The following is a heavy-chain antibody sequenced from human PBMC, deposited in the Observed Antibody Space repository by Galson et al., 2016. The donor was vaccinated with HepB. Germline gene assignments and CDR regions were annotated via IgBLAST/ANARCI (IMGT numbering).Heavy chain of an antibody. J-gene: IGHJ6*02. CDR1: GDSVSSSTAA. Sequence: CAISGDSVSSSTAAWHWIRQSPSRGLEWLARTQYRSKWESHYADPVRSRVTVIPDTSKNLLTLQVNSVSPEDTAVYSCVKGPPAYHYYGMDVWGQGTPVTVSS. V-gene: IGHV6-1*01. CDR3: VKGPPAYHYYGMDV. CDR2: TQYRSKWES.